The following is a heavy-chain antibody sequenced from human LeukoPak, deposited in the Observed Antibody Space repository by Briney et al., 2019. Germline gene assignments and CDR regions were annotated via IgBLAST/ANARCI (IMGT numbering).Heavy chain of an antibody. D-gene: IGHD6-6*01. J-gene: IGHJ4*02. V-gene: IGHV3-15*01. CDR2: IKTKTDGGTT. CDR3: TTYSSSTAGPFHFDY. Sequence: GGSLRLSCAASGFTFSSYWMSWVRQAPGKGLEWVGRIKTKTDGGTTDYAAPVKGRFTISRDDSKNTLYLQMNSLKTEDTAVYYCTTYSSSTAGPFHFDYWGQGTLVTVSS. CDR1: GFTFSSYW.